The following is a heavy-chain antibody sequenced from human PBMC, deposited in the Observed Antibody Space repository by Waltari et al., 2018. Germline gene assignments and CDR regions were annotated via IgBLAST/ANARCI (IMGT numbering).Heavy chain of an antibody. CDR1: GLTGRSPY. CDR3: TRDVTGYYYFDL. CDR2: INSGGDT. V-gene: IGHV3-53*01. Sequence: EVQLVGSGGGWIQPGGSLRLSCAASGLTGRSPYMHWVRQAPGKGLEWVSVINSGGDTHYADSVKGRFTISRDNSKNTVYLQMNTLRAEDTALYYCTRDVTGYYYFDLWGRGTLVTVSS. J-gene: IGHJ2*01.